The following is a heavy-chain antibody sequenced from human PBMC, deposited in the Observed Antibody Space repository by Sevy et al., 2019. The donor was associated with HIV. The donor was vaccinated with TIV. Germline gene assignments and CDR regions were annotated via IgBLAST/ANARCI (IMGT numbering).Heavy chain of an antibody. D-gene: IGHD6-13*01. CDR2: ISTSVSRV. CDR3: ARDIPVAAVDY. Sequence: GGSLRLSCAASGFPFSNYEMNWVRQAPGKGLEWVAFISTSVSRVFYADSVKGRFTISRDNARNSLYLQMDNLRVEDTALYYCARDIPVAAVDYWGLGTLVTVSS. J-gene: IGHJ4*02. V-gene: IGHV3-48*03. CDR1: GFPFSNYE.